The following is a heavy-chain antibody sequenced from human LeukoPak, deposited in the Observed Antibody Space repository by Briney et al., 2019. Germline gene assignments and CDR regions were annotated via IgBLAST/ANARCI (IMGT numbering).Heavy chain of an antibody. D-gene: IGHD3-22*01. J-gene: IGHJ3*02. CDR2: ISSSSYI. CDR3: ARDGPYYDEAFDI. V-gene: IGHV3-21*01. CDR1: GCTFSSYS. Sequence: GGSLRLSCAASGCTFSSYSMNWVRQAPGKGLEWVSSISSSSYIYYADSVKGRSTISRDNAKNSLYLQMNSLRAEDTAVYYCARDGPYYDEAFDIWGQGTMVTVSS.